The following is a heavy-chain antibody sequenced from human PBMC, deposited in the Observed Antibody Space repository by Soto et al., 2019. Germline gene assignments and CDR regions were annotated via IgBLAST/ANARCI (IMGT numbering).Heavy chain of an antibody. D-gene: IGHD6-19*01. CDR3: VRDSSDYYGFDY. V-gene: IGHV2-5*02. CDR1: GFSLSTSGVA. CDR2: IYWDDDK. Sequence: QITLKESGPTLVKPTQTLTLTCTFSGFSLSTSGVAVGWIRQPPGKALEWLALIYWDDDKRYSPSLKSRLSITKDTSKNQVVLTMTNMDSVDTATYYCVRDSSDYYGFDYWGHGILVTVSS. J-gene: IGHJ4*01.